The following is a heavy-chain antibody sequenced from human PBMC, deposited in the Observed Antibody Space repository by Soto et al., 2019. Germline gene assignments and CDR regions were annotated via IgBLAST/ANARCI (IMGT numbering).Heavy chain of an antibody. J-gene: IGHJ4*02. CDR3: ARDAPPVDY. Sequence: HVQLVQSGAEVKKPGASVKVSCKASGYTFTSYGISWVRQSPGQGLEWMGWISAYNGNTNYAQKLQGRVTMTTDTSKSTGNMELRSLRSDDTAVYYCARDAPPVDYWGQGTLVTVSS. CDR1: GYTFTSYG. CDR2: ISAYNGNT. V-gene: IGHV1-18*01.